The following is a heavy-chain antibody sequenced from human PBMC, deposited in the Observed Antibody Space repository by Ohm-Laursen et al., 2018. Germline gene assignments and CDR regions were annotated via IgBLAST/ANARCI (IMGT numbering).Heavy chain of an antibody. D-gene: IGHD2-15*01. J-gene: IGHJ4*02. CDR1: GVTFSDLH. CDR3: TGCPSGSVHDY. Sequence: SLRLSCTASGVTFSDLHLDWIRQAPGKGLEWVARIRNKARRYTTEYDASVKGRFTISRDDSKNSLYLQMNSLRTEDTAVYYCTGCPSGSVHDYWGQGTQVTVSS. V-gene: IGHV3-72*01. CDR2: IRNKARRYTT.